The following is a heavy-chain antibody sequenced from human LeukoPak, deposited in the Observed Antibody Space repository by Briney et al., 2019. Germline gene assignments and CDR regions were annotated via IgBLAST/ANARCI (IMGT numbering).Heavy chain of an antibody. D-gene: IGHD3-10*01. V-gene: IGHV4-59*08. CDR3: ARLAYYGSGKFIDY. Sequence: SETLSLTCTVSGGSISSYYWSWIRQPPGKGLEWIGYIYYSGSTNYNPSLKSRVTISVDTSKNQFSLKLSSVTAADTAVYYCARLAYYGSGKFIDYWGQGTLVTVSS. CDR2: IYYSGST. CDR1: GGSISSYY. J-gene: IGHJ4*02.